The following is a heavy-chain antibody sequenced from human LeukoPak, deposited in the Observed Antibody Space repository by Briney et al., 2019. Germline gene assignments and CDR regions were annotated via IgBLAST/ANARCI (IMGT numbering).Heavy chain of an antibody. Sequence: SEALSLTCNVSGDSISTTSYYWGWIRQSPGKGLEWIASMYYAGSTYYNPSLKSRVTISIDTSKNQVSMNLTSGTAADTAVYYCASRPPVSGYVVSWGQGTLVTVSS. J-gene: IGHJ4*02. CDR1: GDSISTTSYY. D-gene: IGHD5-12*01. CDR2: MYYAGST. CDR3: ASRPPVSGYVVS. V-gene: IGHV4-39*01.